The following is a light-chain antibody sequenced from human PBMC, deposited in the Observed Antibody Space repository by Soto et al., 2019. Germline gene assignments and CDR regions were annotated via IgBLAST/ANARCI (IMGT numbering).Light chain of an antibody. Sequence: EIVMTQSPATLSVSARERATLSCRASQSVYSNLAWYQQTPGQAPRLLIYVASTRATGIPARFSGSGSGTEFTLTISSLQSEDFAVYYCQQYQSWPLTFGGGTKVEIK. CDR3: QQYQSWPLT. V-gene: IGKV3-15*01. CDR1: QSVYSN. J-gene: IGKJ4*01. CDR2: VAS.